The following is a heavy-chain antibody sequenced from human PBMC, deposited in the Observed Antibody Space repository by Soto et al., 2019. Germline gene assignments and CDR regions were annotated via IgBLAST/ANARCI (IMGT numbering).Heavy chain of an antibody. Sequence: QVQLVQSGAEEKKPGASVKVSCKASGYTFTSYAMHWVRQATGQRLEWMGWINAGNGNTKYSQKFQGRVTITRDTSASTAYMELSSLRSEDTPVYYCARSIVMVTALDYWGQGTLVTVSS. D-gene: IGHD2-21*02. CDR1: GYTFTSYA. CDR3: ARSIVMVTALDY. CDR2: INAGNGNT. J-gene: IGHJ4*02. V-gene: IGHV1-3*05.